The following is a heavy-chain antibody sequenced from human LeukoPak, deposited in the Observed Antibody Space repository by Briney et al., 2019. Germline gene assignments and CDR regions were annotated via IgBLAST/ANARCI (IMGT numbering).Heavy chain of an antibody. CDR2: ISSSSSTI. J-gene: IGHJ5*02. CDR1: GFTFSSYS. D-gene: IGHD3-3*01. V-gene: IGHV3-48*01. CDR3: ASVPFWSGTSEFDP. Sequence: GGSLRLSCAASGFTFSSYSMNWVRQAPGKGLEWVSYISSSSSTIYYADSVKGRFTISRDNAKNSLYLQMNSLRAADTAVYYCASVPFWSGTSEFDPWGQGTLVTVSS.